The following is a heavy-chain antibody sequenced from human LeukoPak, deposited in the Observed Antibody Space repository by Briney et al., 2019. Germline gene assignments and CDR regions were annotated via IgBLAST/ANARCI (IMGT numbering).Heavy chain of an antibody. J-gene: IGHJ4*02. CDR2: IIPILGIA. V-gene: IGHV1-69*04. D-gene: IGHD3-3*01. CDR3: ARSGTLFRYCDFWSGYCFDY. CDR1: GGTFSSYA. Sequence: ASVKVSCKASGGTFSSYAISWVRQAPGQGLEWMGRIIPILGIANYAQKFQGRVTITADKSTSTAYMELSSLRSEDTAVYYCARSGTLFRYCDFWSGYCFDYWGQGTLVTVSS.